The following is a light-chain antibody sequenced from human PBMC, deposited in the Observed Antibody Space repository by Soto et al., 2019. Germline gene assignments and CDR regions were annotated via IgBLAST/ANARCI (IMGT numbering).Light chain of an antibody. CDR3: LQANRRPVT. CDR2: APT. Sequence: DIQMTQSPSSVSASVGDRVTITCRASQGISNWLAWYQQKPGKAPSLLIHAPTSLQSGVPSRFSGSGYGTDFTLTISSMQAEDFATYFCLQANRRPVTFGPGTKVDIK. J-gene: IGKJ3*01. V-gene: IGKV1-12*01. CDR1: QGISNW.